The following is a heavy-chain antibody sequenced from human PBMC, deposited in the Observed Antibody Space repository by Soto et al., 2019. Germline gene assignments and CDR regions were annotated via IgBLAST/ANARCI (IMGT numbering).Heavy chain of an antibody. Sequence: GSLRLSCAASGFTFSTYSMNWVRQAPGKGLEWVSFISSTSSTINYADSVKGRFTISRDNAKNSLYLQMNSLRDADTAVYYCARDNRASDFDYWGRGTPVTVSS. CDR2: ISSTSSTI. CDR1: GFTFSTYS. J-gene: IGHJ4*02. D-gene: IGHD1-26*01. CDR3: ARDNRASDFDY. V-gene: IGHV3-48*02.